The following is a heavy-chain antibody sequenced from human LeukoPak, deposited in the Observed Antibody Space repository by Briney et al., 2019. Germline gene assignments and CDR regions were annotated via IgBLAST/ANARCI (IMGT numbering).Heavy chain of an antibody. CDR2: NYYSGST. V-gene: IGHV4-31*03. CDR3: ARRVSVPIGAFDT. D-gene: IGHD5/OR15-5a*01. J-gene: IGHJ3*02. CDR1: GGSISSGGYY. Sequence: SETLSLTCTVSGGSISSGGYYWSWIRQHPGKGLEWIGNNYYSGSTYYNPSLKSRVTISVDTSKNQFSLKLSSVTAADTAAYYCARRVSVPIGAFDTWGQGTMVTVSS.